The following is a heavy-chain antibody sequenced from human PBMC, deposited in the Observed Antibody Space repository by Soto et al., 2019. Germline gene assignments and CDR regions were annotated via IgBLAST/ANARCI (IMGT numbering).Heavy chain of an antibody. D-gene: IGHD3-22*01. CDR1: GYTFTTYD. CDR3: ARVIGYYDHMEV. CDR2: ISAYNGNT. V-gene: IGHV1-18*01. J-gene: IGHJ6*02. Sequence: QVQLVQSGGEVKKPGASVKVSCKASGYTFTTYDLSWVRQAPGQGLEWMGWISAYNGNTNYAQNLQGRVTMTTDTSTSTAYMELRSLRSDDTAVYYCARVIGYYDHMEVWGQGTTVTVSS.